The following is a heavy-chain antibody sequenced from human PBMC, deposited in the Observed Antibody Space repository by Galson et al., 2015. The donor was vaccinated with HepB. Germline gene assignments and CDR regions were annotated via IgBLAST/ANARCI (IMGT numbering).Heavy chain of an antibody. J-gene: IGHJ5*02. D-gene: IGHD3-10*01. V-gene: IGHV1-18*01. CDR2: ISAYNGNT. CDR1: GYTFTSYG. CDR3: AGIVGGSGTSNWFDP. Sequence: SVKVSCKASGYTFTSYGISWVRQAPGQGLEWMGWISAYNGNTNYAQKLQGRVTMTTDTSTSTAYMELRSLRSDDTAVYYCAGIVGGSGTSNWFDPWGQGTLVTVSS.